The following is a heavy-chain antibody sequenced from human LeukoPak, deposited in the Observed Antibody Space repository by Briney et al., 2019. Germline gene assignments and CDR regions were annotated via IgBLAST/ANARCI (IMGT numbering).Heavy chain of an antibody. CDR1: GFTFSSYG. J-gene: IGHJ4*02. CDR3: AKGLDPSGYYFDY. D-gene: IGHD3-3*01. Sequence: PGGSLTLSCAASGFTFSSYGMSWVRQAPGKGLEWVSAISGSGGSTYYADSVKGRFTISRDNSKNTLYLQMNSLRAEDTAVYYCAKGLDPSGYYFDYWGQGTLVTVSS. CDR2: ISGSGGST. V-gene: IGHV3-23*01.